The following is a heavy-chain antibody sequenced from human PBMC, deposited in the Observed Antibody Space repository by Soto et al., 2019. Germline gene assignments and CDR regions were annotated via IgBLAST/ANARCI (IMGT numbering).Heavy chain of an antibody. D-gene: IGHD6-13*01. V-gene: IGHV1-8*01. J-gene: IGHJ6*02. CDR3: AREDSSSWPYYYYGMDV. CDR1: GYTFTSYD. Sequence: QVQLVQSGAEVKKPGASVKVSCKASGYTFTSYDINWVRQATGQGLEWMGWMNPNSGNTGYAQKFQGRVTMTRNNSISTAYMELSSLRSEDTAVYYCAREDSSSWPYYYYGMDVWGQGTTVTVSS. CDR2: MNPNSGNT.